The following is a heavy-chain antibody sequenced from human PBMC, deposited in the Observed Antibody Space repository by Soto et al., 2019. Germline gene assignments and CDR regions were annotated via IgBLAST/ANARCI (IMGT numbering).Heavy chain of an antibody. CDR1: GGSISSGDYY. J-gene: IGHJ4*02. D-gene: IGHD3-22*01. V-gene: IGHV4-30-4*01. CDR3: ARVGPRNYYDSSGYYYYFDY. Sequence: SETLSLTCTVSGGSISSGDYYWSWIRQPPGKGLEWIGYIYYSGSTYYNPSLKSRVTISVDTSKNQFSLKLSSVTAADTAVYYCARVGPRNYYDSSGYYYYFDYWGQGTLVTVSS. CDR2: IYYSGST.